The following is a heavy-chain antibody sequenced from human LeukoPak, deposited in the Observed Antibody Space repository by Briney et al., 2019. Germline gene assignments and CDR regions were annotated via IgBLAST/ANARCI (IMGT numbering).Heavy chain of an antibody. D-gene: IGHD7-27*01. J-gene: IGHJ4*02. CDR1: GASISSDY. CDR2: IYYNGST. Sequence: SETLSLTCTLSGASISSDYWNWIRQPPRKGLEWIGYIYYNGSTGYNPSLKSRVTISVDTSKNQFSLKRKSVTAGDTAVYFCASLGFWGQGTLVTVSS. V-gene: IGHV4-59*01. CDR3: ASLGF.